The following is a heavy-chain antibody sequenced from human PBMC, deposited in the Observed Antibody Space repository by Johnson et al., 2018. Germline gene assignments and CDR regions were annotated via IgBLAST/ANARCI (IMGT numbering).Heavy chain of an antibody. D-gene: IGHD3-3*02. CDR1: GFTFSSYG. J-gene: IGHJ3*02. Sequence: QVQLVESGGGVVQPGRSLRLSCAASGFTFSSYGMHWVRQAPGKGLEWVAVIWYDGSNKYYADSVKGRFTISRDNSKNTLYLQMNSLRVEDTAVYCCACLSAGAFDIWGQGTMVTVSS. V-gene: IGHV3-33*01. CDR2: IWYDGSNK. CDR3: ACLSAGAFDI.